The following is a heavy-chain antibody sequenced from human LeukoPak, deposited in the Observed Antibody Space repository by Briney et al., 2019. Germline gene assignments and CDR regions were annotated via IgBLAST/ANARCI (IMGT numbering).Heavy chain of an antibody. CDR3: ARADYVWGSYRSKDPYY. V-gene: IGHV1-2*06. J-gene: IGHJ4*02. CDR1: GYTFTGYY. CDR2: INPNSGGT. Sequence: GASVKVSCKASGYTFTGYYMHWVRQAPGQGLEWMGRINPNSGGTNYAQKFQGRVTMTRDTPISTAYMELSRLRSDDTAVSYCARADYVWGSYRSKDPYYWGQGTLVTVSS. D-gene: IGHD3-16*02.